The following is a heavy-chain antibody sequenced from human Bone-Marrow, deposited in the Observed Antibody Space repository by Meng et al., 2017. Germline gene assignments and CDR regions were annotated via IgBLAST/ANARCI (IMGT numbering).Heavy chain of an antibody. D-gene: IGHD6-13*01. CDR1: GYTFTGYY. J-gene: IGHJ4*02. Sequence: QVQLVQSGAEVKKPGASVKVSCNASGYTFTGYYMHWVRQVPGQGLEWMGWINPNSGDTHYAQKFQGRVTMTRDMSISTAYMDLSRLRSDDTAVYYCATNQYSISCFDYWGQGTLVTVSS. CDR2: INPNSGDT. CDR3: ATNQYSISCFDY. V-gene: IGHV1-2*02.